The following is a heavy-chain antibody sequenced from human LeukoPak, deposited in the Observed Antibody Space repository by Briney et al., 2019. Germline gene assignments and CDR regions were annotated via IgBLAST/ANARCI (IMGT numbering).Heavy chain of an antibody. CDR3: ERDQYSSTWYRGAFDV. CDR2: IESDGTST. V-gene: IGHV3-74*01. J-gene: IGHJ3*01. CDR1: GCTFTTSW. D-gene: IGHD6-13*01. Sequence: GGSLRLSCAASGCTFTTSWMHWFRQAPGKGLVWVSRIESDGTSTTYADSVKGRFTISRDNAKNTLYLQMNSLRAEYTAVYYCERDQYSSTWYRGAFDVWGQGTMVSVSS.